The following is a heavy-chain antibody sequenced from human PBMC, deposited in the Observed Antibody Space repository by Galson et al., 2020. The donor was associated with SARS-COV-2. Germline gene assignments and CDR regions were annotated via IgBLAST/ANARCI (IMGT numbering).Heavy chain of an antibody. D-gene: IGHD6-19*01. CDR2: IYYSGST. CDR1: GGSISSSSYY. J-gene: IGHJ6*02. V-gene: IGHV4-39*01. Sequence: SETLSLTCTVSGGSISSSSYYWGWIRQPPGKGLEWTGSIYYSGSTYYNPSLKSRVTISVDTSKNQFSLKLSSVTAADTAVYYCARHSCSSGWYCVKYYYYGMDVWGQGTTVTVSS. CDR3: ARHSCSSGWYCVKYYYYGMDV.